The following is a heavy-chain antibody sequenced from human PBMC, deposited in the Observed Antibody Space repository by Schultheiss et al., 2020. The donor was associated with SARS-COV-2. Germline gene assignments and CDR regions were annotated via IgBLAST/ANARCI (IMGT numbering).Heavy chain of an antibody. V-gene: IGHV4-38-2*01. CDR3: ARLPSGDWFDP. Sequence: SETLSLTCAVSGYSISSGYYWSWIRQPPGKGLEWIGYIYYSGSTNYNPSLKSRVTISVDTSKNQFSLKLSSVTAADTAVYYCARLPSGDWFDPWGQGTLVTVSS. D-gene: IGHD3-10*01. CDR1: GYSISSGYY. J-gene: IGHJ5*02. CDR2: IYYSGST.